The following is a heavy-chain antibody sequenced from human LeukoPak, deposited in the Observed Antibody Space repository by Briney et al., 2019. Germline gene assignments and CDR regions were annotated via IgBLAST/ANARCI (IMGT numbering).Heavy chain of an antibody. CDR3: ARDLPYSSSWEDAFDI. CDR2: VIPVSGTT. Sequence: ASVKVSCKASGGSFSTFVISWVRQVPGQGLEWMGRVIPVSGTTNYAQKFQDRVTITADESTTTAYMELSSLRSEDTAVYYCARDLPYSSSWEDAFDIWGQGTMVTVSS. J-gene: IGHJ3*02. D-gene: IGHD6-13*01. CDR1: GGSFSTFV. V-gene: IGHV1-69*13.